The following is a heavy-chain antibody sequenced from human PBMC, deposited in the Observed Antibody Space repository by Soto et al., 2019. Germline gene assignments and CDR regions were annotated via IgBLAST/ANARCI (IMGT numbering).Heavy chain of an antibody. V-gene: IGHV4-38-2*01. CDR3: ARGGSYLDY. CDR2: IHHSGST. Sequence: TGEVCDYSIRSCYCWGWIRQPPGKGVEWIGSIHHSGSTYSNASLKSRVTISVDTSKNQFSLKVSSVTAADTAVYYCARGGSYLDYWGHGTSVTVSS. CDR1: DYSIRSCYC. J-gene: IGHJ4*01.